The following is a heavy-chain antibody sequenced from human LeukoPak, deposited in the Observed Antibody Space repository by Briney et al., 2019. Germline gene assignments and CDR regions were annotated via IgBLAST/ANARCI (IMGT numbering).Heavy chain of an antibody. V-gene: IGHV6-1*01. J-gene: IGHJ4*02. CDR2: TYYRSKWYN. Sequence: SQTLSLTCAISGDSVSSNSAAWNWIRQSPSRGLEWLGRTYYRSKWYNDYAVSVKSRITINPDTSKNQFSLQLNSVTPEDTAVYYCARQDASGSYYDSSGYLSYWGQGTLVTVSS. CDR1: GDSVSSNSAA. D-gene: IGHD3-22*01. CDR3: ARQDASGSYYDSSGYLSY.